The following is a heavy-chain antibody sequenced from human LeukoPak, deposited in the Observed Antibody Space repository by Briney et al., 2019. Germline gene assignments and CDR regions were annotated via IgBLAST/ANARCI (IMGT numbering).Heavy chain of an antibody. CDR3: ARKTTPDY. CDR1: GYTFTDYF. J-gene: IGHJ4*02. D-gene: IGHD4-17*01. Sequence: ASVKVSCKASGYTFTDYFMNWVRQAPGQGLEWMGWINPKSGGTVYAQKFQGRVTMTRDTSISTAYMELSRLRSDDTAVYYCARKTTPDYWGQGTLVTVSS. CDR2: INPKSGGT. V-gene: IGHV1-2*02.